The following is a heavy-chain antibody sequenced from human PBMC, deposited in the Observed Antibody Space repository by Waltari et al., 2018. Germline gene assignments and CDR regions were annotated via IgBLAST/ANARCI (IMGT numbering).Heavy chain of an antibody. CDR3: ARDDCSGGSCYGAY. V-gene: IGHV3-53*01. CDR1: GFTVSTNY. Sequence: EVQVVESGGGLIQPGGSLRLSCAASGFTVSTNYMTWVRQAPGTGLEWVSVIYNDGSSYYADSVKGRFTISRDNSKNTLYLQINSLRAEDTAIYFCARDDCSGGSCYGAYWGQGTLVTVSS. CDR2: IYNDGSS. D-gene: IGHD2-15*01. J-gene: IGHJ4*02.